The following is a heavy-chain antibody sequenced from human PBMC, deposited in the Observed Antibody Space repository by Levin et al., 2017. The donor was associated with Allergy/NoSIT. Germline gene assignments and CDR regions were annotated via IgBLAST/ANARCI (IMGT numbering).Heavy chain of an antibody. J-gene: IGHJ4*02. Sequence: PSETLSLTCAVSGGSISSSNWWSWVRQPPGKGLEWIGEIYHSGSTNYNPSLKSRVTISVDKSKNQFSLKLSSVTAADTAVYYCARRAGYSSSWYLYYFDYWGQGTLVTVSS. CDR2: IYHSGST. V-gene: IGHV4-4*02. CDR1: GGSISSSNW. D-gene: IGHD6-13*01. CDR3: ARRAGYSSSWYLYYFDY.